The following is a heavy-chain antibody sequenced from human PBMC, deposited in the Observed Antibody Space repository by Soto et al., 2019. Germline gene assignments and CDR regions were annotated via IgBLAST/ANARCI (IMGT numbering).Heavy chain of an antibody. CDR3: ARSEGVTTTGYYYYGMDV. CDR2: INPNSGGT. J-gene: IGHJ6*02. V-gene: IGHV1-2*04. D-gene: IGHD4-4*01. CDR1: GYTFTRYY. Sequence: GASVKVSCKASGYTFTRYYMHWVRQAPGQGLEWMGWINPNSGGTIYAQKFQGWVTMTRDTSVSTAYMELNRLRSDDTAVYYCARSEGVTTTGYYYYGMDVWGQGTTVTVSS.